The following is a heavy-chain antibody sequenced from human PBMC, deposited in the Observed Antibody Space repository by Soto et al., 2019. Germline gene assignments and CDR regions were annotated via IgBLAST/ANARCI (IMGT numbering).Heavy chain of an antibody. Sequence: SETLSLTCTVSGGSVSNSQYFWGWIRQPPGKGLEWIGSIYYSGSTYYNPSLKSRVTISVDTSKNQFSLKLSSVTAADTAVYYCARLMDYSNYYFDYWGQGTLVTVSS. J-gene: IGHJ4*02. CDR3: ARLMDYSNYYFDY. D-gene: IGHD4-4*01. CDR2: IYYSGST. V-gene: IGHV4-39*01. CDR1: GGSVSNSQYF.